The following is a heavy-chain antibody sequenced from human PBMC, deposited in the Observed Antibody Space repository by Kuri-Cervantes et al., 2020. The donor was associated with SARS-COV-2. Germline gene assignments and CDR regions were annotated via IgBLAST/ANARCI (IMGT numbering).Heavy chain of an antibody. CDR2: INHSGST. CDR3: ARLGGYRSGYNWFDP. Sequence: SETLSLTCAVYGGSFSGYYWSWIRQPPGKGLEWIGEINHSGSTNYNPSLKSRVTISVDPSKAQLSLNLISVTAADTAVYYCARLGGYRSGYNWFDPWGQGTLVTVSS. V-gene: IGHV4-34*01. J-gene: IGHJ5*02. D-gene: IGHD5-18*01. CDR1: GGSFSGYY.